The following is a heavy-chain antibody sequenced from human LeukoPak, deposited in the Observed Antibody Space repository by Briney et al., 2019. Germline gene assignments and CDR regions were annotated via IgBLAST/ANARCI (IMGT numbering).Heavy chain of an antibody. CDR2: IRYDGSNK. J-gene: IGHJ6*03. Sequence: GGSLSLSCAASGFTFSSYGMHWVRQAPGKGLEWVAFIRYDGSNKYYADSVKGRFTISRDNSKNTLYLQMNSLRAEDTAVYYCAKSTIFGVVIIGYMDVWGKGTTVTVSS. CDR3: AKSTIFGVVIIGYMDV. V-gene: IGHV3-30*02. D-gene: IGHD3-3*01. CDR1: GFTFSSYG.